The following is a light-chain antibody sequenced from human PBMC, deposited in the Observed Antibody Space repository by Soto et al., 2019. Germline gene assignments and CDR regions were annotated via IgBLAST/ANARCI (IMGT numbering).Light chain of an antibody. J-gene: IGLJ1*01. CDR3: SSYTRSSTLV. Sequence: QSVLTQPASVSGSPGQSITISCTGTSSDVGGYNYVSWYQQRPGKAPKLMIYGVSNRPSGVSNRFSGSKSGNTASLTISGLQAEDGTDYYCSSYTRSSTLVFGTGTKVTVL. CDR2: GVS. V-gene: IGLV2-14*01. CDR1: SSDVGGYNY.